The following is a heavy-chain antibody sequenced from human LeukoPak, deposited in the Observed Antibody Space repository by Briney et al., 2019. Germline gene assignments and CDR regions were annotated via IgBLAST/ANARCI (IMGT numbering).Heavy chain of an antibody. V-gene: IGHV4-39*07. CDR3: AREQGGWDLYMDV. D-gene: IGHD6-19*01. Sequence: PSETLSLTCTVSGGSISSSSYYWGWIRQPPGKGLEWIGSIYYSGSTNYNPSLKSRVTISVDTSKNQFSLKLTSVTAADTAVYYCAREQGGWDLYMDVWGKGTTVTVSS. CDR2: IYYSGST. CDR1: GGSISSSSYY. J-gene: IGHJ6*03.